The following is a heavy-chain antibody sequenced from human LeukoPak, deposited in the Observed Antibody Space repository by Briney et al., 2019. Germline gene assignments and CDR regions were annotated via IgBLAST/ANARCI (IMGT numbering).Heavy chain of an antibody. V-gene: IGHV3-48*01. J-gene: IGHJ4*02. D-gene: IGHD3-16*02. Sequence: GGSLRLSCAASGFTFSSYGMSWVRQAPGKELEWVSAISSSSSTIYYADSVKGRFTISRDNAKNSLYLQMNSLRAEDTAVYYCARAGGMITFGGVIVIPGESSVDYWGQGTLVTVSS. CDR2: ISSSSSTI. CDR1: GFTFSSYG. CDR3: ARAGGMITFGGVIVIPGESSVDY.